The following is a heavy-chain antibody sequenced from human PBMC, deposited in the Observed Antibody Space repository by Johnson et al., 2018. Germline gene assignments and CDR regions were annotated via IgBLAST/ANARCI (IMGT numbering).Heavy chain of an antibody. J-gene: IGHJ1*01. CDR1: GFTFSSYS. D-gene: IGHD4-17*01. V-gene: IGHV3-48*01. CDR3: ATAVTTSRYFQH. CDR2: ISSSSSTI. Sequence: VQLVQSGGGVVQPGRSLRLSCAASGFTFSSYSMNWVRQAPGTGLEWVSYISSSSSTIYYADSVKGRFTISRDNAKNSLYLQMNSLRAEDTAVYSCATAVTTSRYFQHWGQGTLVTVSS.